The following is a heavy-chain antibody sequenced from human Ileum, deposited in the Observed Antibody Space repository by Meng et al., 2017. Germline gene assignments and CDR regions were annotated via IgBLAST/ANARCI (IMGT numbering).Heavy chain of an antibody. CDR1: GGSFTDYY. Sequence: LLNHWVVGLFKPTQALSLTCAAFGGSFTDYYWSWVRQSPGKGLEWIGQIHHSGRTNYKSSLERRVTISVDTSKSQFSLKLTSVTAADTAMYYCVRGPARETHDFDYWGQGALVTVSS. CDR3: VRGPARETHDFDY. J-gene: IGHJ4*02. V-gene: IGHV4-34*01. CDR2: IHHSGRT. D-gene: IGHD1-26*01.